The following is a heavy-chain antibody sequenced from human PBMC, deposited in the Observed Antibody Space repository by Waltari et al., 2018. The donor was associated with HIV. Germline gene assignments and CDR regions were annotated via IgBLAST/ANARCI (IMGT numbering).Heavy chain of an antibody. CDR2: IWYDGTNK. V-gene: IGHV3-33*01. CDR1: GFSLSNYG. Sequence: QVQLVESGGGVVQPGKSLRLSCAASGFSLSNYGMHWVRQAPGKGLEWVALIWYDGTNKYYGDSVKGRLTISRDISKNTLYLQMNSLRAEDTAVYFCARDFALDSWGPGTLVTVSS. CDR3: ARDFALDS. J-gene: IGHJ4*02.